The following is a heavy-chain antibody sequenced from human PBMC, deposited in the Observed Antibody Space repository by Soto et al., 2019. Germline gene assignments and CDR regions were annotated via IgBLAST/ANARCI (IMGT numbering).Heavy chain of an antibody. CDR1: GFSLTTGRMG. D-gene: IGHD3-10*01. V-gene: IGHV2-26*01. Sequence: QVTLRESGPVLVKPTETLTLTCNVSGFSLTTGRMGVSWIRQPPGKALEWLAHIFSDAERSYSRSLQGRLTVSKVGSGSHVVLTMTNMDPVDTGTYFCVRMNAESYSSYYAMDVWDQGTTVTVSS. J-gene: IGHJ6*02. CDR3: VRMNAESYSSYYAMDV. CDR2: IFSDAER.